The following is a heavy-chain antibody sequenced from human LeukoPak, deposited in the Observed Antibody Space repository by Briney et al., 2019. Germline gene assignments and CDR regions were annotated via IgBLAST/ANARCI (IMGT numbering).Heavy chain of an antibody. V-gene: IGHV3-30*02. D-gene: IGHD5-18*01. CDR1: GFTFSSYG. CDR3: AKDVDTALKVVYYYYMDV. J-gene: IGHJ6*03. CDR2: IRYDGCNK. Sequence: GGSLRLSCAASGFTFSSYGMHWVRQAPGKGLEWVAFIRYDGCNKYYADSVKGRFTISRDNSKNTLYLQMNSLRAEDTAVYYCAKDVDTALKVVYYYYMDVWGKGTTVTVSS.